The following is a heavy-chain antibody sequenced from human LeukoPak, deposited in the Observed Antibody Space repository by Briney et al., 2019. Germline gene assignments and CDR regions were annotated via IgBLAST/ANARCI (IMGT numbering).Heavy chain of an antibody. Sequence: ASVKVSCKASGYTFTSYAMNWVRQAPGQGLEWMGWINTNTGNPTYAQGFTGRFVFSLDTSVSTAYLQISSLKAEDTAVYYCARDQAPYCSGGSCYSIYYYMDVWGKGTTVTVSS. CDR3: ARDQAPYCSGGSCYSIYYYMDV. V-gene: IGHV7-4-1*02. CDR1: GYTFTSYA. J-gene: IGHJ6*03. CDR2: INTNTGNP. D-gene: IGHD2-15*01.